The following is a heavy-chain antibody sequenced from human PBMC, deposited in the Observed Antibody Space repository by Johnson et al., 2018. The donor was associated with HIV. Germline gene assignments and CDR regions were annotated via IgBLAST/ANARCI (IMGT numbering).Heavy chain of an antibody. V-gene: IGHV3-11*01. CDR1: GFTFSDYY. Sequence: QMLLVESGGGVVQPGGSLRLSCAASGFTFSDYYMSWIRQAPGKGLEWVSYISSSGSTIYYADSVKGRFTISRDNAKNSLYLQMNSLRAEDTALYYCARDREVGARSGAFDIWGQGTMVTVSS. J-gene: IGHJ3*02. CDR2: ISSSGSTI. D-gene: IGHD1-26*01. CDR3: ARDREVGARSGAFDI.